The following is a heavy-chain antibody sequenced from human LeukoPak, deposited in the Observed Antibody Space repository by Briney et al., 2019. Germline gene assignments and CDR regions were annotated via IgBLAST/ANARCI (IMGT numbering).Heavy chain of an antibody. J-gene: IGHJ4*02. Sequence: TSETLSLTCAVYGGSFSGYYWSWIRQPPGKGLEWIGEINHSGSTNYNPSLKSRVTISVDTSKNQFSLKLSSVTAADTAVYYCARGRLKRLLQLGYYFDYWGQGTLVTVSS. D-gene: IGHD5-24*01. CDR3: ARGRLKRLLQLGYYFDY. V-gene: IGHV4-34*01. CDR2: INHSGST. CDR1: GGSFSGYY.